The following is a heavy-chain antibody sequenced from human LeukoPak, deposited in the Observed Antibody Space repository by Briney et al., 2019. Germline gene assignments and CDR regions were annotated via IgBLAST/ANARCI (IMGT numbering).Heavy chain of an antibody. CDR2: INHSGST. Sequence: MTSETLSLTCAVYGGSFSGYYWSWIRQPPGKGLEWIGEINHSGSTNYNPSFKSRVTISVDTSKNQFSLKLSSVTAADTAVYYCASRSPKGFHGSGSYIGYWGQGTLVTVSS. J-gene: IGHJ4*02. V-gene: IGHV4-34*01. D-gene: IGHD3-10*01. CDR1: GGSFSGYY. CDR3: ASRSPKGFHGSGSYIGY.